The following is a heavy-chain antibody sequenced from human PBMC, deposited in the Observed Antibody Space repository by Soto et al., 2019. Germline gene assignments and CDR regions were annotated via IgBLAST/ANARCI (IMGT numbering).Heavy chain of an antibody. CDR2: IWNDGINT. CDR1: AVTCITYG. J-gene: IGHJ5*02. V-gene: IGHV3-33*01. D-gene: IGHD4-4*01. Sequence: AGGSLRLSCIASAVTCITYGMRWVRQATGKGLEWVAVIWNDGINTKYLDSVKGRFTISRDDLKNVLYLQMNSLRVDDTAVYYCTRGNASPVPGLFQSWGQGTLVTVSS. CDR3: TRGNASPVPGLFQS.